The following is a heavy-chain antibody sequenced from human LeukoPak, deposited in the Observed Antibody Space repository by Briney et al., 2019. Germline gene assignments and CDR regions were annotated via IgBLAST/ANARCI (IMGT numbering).Heavy chain of an antibody. Sequence: SETLSLTCTVSGGSISSYYWSWIRQPPGKGLEWLGCIYYSGSTNYNPSLKSRVTISVDTSKNQFSLKLSSVTAADTAVYYCARVVGPYYYYMDVWGKGTTVTVSS. J-gene: IGHJ6*03. CDR2: IYYSGST. CDR3: ARVVGPYYYYMDV. CDR1: GGSISSYY. V-gene: IGHV4-59*01.